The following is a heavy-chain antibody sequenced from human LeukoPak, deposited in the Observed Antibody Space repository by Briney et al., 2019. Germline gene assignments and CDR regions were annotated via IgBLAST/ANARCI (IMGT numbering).Heavy chain of an antibody. J-gene: IGHJ4*02. CDR2: LYFTTSV. Sequence: GGSLRLSCAVSGFTVSHKDMGWVRQAPGKGLEWVAVLYFTTSVYYADSVKSRFTISRDNSKNILFLQMTSLRADDTALYFCAKRGPNYVDPFDSWGQGTRVTVSS. V-gene: IGHV3-66*01. D-gene: IGHD3-9*01. CDR1: GFTVSHKD. CDR3: AKRGPNYVDPFDS.